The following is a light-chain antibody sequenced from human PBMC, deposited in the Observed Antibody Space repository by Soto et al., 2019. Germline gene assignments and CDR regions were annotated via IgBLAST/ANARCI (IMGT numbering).Light chain of an antibody. Sequence: EIVMTQSPATLSVSPGERATLSCRASQSVSSNLAWYQQKPGQAPRLLIYGASTRATGIPARFSGSGSGTECALTISSLQSEDLAVYYCQQYNNWRALTFGGGTKVEVK. CDR2: GAS. CDR3: QQYNNWRALT. CDR1: QSVSSN. V-gene: IGKV3D-15*01. J-gene: IGKJ4*01.